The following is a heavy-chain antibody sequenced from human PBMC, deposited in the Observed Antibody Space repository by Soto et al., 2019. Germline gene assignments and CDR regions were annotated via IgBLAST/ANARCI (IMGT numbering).Heavy chain of an antibody. Sequence: ASVKVSCKASGYTFTSYAMHWVRQAPGQRLEWMGWINPNSGSTNYAQKFQGRVTMTRDTSISTAYMELSRLRSDDTAVYYCARGRGYYYGSGSLYGMDVWGQGTTVTVSS. CDR1: GYTFTSYA. V-gene: IGHV1-2*02. J-gene: IGHJ6*02. CDR2: INPNSGST. CDR3: ARGRGYYYGSGSLYGMDV. D-gene: IGHD3-10*01.